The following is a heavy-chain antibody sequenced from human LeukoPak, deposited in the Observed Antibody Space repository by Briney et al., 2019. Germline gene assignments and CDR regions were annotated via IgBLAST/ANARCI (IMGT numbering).Heavy chain of an antibody. D-gene: IGHD6-19*01. CDR3: ARDSSGWSVDY. J-gene: IGHJ4*02. V-gene: IGHV1-46*04. Sequence: GASVKVSCKTSGYTFTTYGILWVRQAPGQGLEWMGIISPSGDYTRYAQKLQGRVSMTLDTSTSSVYMQLNSLESEDTAMYYCARDSSGWSVDYWGQGTLVTVTS. CDR2: ISPSGDYT. CDR1: GYTFTTYG.